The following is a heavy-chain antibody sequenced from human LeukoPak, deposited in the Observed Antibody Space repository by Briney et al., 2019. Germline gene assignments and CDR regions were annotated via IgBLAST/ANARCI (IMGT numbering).Heavy chain of an antibody. CDR3: AKGGASGGDQDLDY. V-gene: IGHV3-23*01. CDR1: GFTFSSYA. D-gene: IGHD3-16*01. CDR2: ISGSGGST. Sequence: SGGSLRLSCAASGFTFSSYAMSWVRQAPGKGLEWVSAISGSGGSTYYADSVKGRFTISRDNSKNTLYLQMNSLRAEDTAVYYCAKGGASGGDQDLDYWGQGTLVTVSS. J-gene: IGHJ4*02.